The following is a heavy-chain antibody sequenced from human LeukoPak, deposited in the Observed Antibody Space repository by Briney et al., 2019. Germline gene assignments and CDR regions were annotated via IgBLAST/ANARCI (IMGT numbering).Heavy chain of an antibody. V-gene: IGHV3-74*01. CDR2: INSDGSST. Sequence: PGGSLRLSCAASGFTFSSYWMHWVRQAPGKGLVWVSRINSDGSSTGYADSVKGRFTISRDNAKNTLYLQMNSLRAEDTAVYYCARDSLLWFGELLQDYYYYMDVWGKGTTVTVSS. CDR1: GFTFSSYW. D-gene: IGHD3-10*01. CDR3: ARDSLLWFGELLQDYYYYMDV. J-gene: IGHJ6*03.